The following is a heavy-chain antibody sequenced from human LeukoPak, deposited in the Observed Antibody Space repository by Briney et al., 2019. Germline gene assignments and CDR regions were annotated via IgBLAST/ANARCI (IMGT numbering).Heavy chain of an antibody. D-gene: IGHD3-10*01. J-gene: IGHJ5*02. Sequence: PSETLSLTCAVYGGSFSGYYWSWIRQPPGKELEWIGEINHSGSTNYNPSLKSRVTISVDTSKNQFSLKLSSVTAADTAVYYCARQAKHITMVRGVKLNWFDPWGQGTLVTVSS. V-gene: IGHV4-34*01. CDR2: INHSGST. CDR3: ARQAKHITMVRGVKLNWFDP. CDR1: GGSFSGYY.